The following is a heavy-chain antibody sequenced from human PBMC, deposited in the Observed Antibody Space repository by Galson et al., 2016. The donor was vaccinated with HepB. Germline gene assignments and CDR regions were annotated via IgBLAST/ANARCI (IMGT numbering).Heavy chain of an antibody. CDR2: ISGSGGST. J-gene: IGHJ4*02. CDR3: AKDRSGRSYFPSGDFDY. Sequence: SLRLSCAASGFTFSSYAMSWVRQAPGKGLEWVSGISGSGGSTFYADSVKGRFTISRDNSKNTVFLQMNSLRAEDTAVYYCAKDRSGRSYFPSGDFDYWGQGALVTVSS. V-gene: IGHV3-23*01. CDR1: GFTFSSYA. D-gene: IGHD2/OR15-2a*01.